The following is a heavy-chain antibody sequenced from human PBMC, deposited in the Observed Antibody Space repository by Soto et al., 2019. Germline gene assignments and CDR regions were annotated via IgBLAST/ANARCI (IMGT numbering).Heavy chain of an antibody. CDR1: GGTFSSYA. D-gene: IGHD5-12*01. CDR3: ATTEPRFSEMATITLDY. V-gene: IGHV1-69*12. Sequence: QVQLVQSGAEVKKPGSSVKVSCKASGGTFSSYAISWVRQAPGQGLEWMGGIIPIFGTANYAQKFQGRVTITADESTSTGYMELSSLRSEDTAVYYCATTEPRFSEMATITLDYWGQGTLVTVSS. CDR2: IIPIFGTA. J-gene: IGHJ4*02.